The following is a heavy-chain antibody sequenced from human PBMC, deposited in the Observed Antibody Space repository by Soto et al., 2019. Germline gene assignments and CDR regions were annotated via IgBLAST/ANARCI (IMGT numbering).Heavy chain of an antibody. CDR1: GFTVSNNY. CDR2: IYSGGYT. D-gene: IGHD3-10*01. V-gene: IGHV3-53*01. CDR3: ATQPGGGGY. Sequence: EVQLVESGGGLIQPGGSLRLSCAVSGFTVSNNYMSWVRQAPGKGLEGVSVIYSGGYTAYGDSVKGRFTISRDNSKNTLHLKMKSRGAADRAVFYGATQPGGGGYWGQGTLVTVSS. J-gene: IGHJ4*02.